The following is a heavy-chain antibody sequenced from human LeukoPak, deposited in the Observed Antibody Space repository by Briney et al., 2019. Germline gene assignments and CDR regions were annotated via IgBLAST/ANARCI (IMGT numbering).Heavy chain of an antibody. J-gene: IGHJ1*01. CDR1: GFTFSNYG. CDR3: AKVGATAGTLRIEYFQH. D-gene: IGHD6-13*01. V-gene: IGHV3-30*18. CDR2: ISFAGTTT. Sequence: GGSLRLSCEASGFTFSNYGMHWVRQAPGKGLEWVAVISFAGTTTYYADSVKGRFTISRDNSKNALYLQMNSLRAEDTAVYFCAKVGATAGTLRIEYFQHWGQGTLVTVSS.